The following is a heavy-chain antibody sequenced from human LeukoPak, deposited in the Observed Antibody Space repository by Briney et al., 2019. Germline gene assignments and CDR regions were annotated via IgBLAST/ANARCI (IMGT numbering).Heavy chain of an antibody. D-gene: IGHD3-10*01. CDR2: INHSGST. CDR1: GGSFSGYY. V-gene: IGHV4-34*01. CDR3: ARGSSGSGSYYRHPQTPYFDY. Sequence: PSETLSLTCAVYGGSFSGYYWSRIRQPPGKGLEWIGEINHSGSTNYNPSLKSRVTISVDTSKNQFSLKLSSVTAADTAVYYCARGSSGSGSYYRHPQTPYFDYWGQGTLVTVSS. J-gene: IGHJ4*02.